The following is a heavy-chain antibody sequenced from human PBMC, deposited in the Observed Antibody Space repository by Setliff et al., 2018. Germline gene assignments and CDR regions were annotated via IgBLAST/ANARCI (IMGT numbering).Heavy chain of an antibody. CDR1: GYTFTDYY. CDR3: ARAPSVELVTIRTNSWFTY. Sequence: ASVKVSCKASGYTFTDYYMHWVRQAPGQGLEWVGWISVYNGDTNYAQKFQGRVTLTTDTSTSTAYMELRSLTSDDSAFYYCARAPSVELVTIRTNSWFTYWGQGTLVTVSS. CDR2: ISVYNGDT. V-gene: IGHV1-18*04. J-gene: IGHJ4*02. D-gene: IGHD5-18*01.